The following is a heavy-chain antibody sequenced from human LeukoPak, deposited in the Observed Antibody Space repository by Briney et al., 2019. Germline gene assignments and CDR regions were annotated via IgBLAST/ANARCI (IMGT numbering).Heavy chain of an antibody. V-gene: IGHV1-18*01. CDR2: ISAYNGNT. CDR1: GYTFTSYG. Sequence: ASVKVSCKASGYTFTSYGISWVRQAPGQGLEWMGWISAYNGNTNYAQKLQGRVTMTTDTSTSTAYMELRSLRSDDTAVHYCARDYYYDSSGYPNWFDPWGQGTLVTVSS. J-gene: IGHJ5*02. CDR3: ARDYYYDSSGYPNWFDP. D-gene: IGHD3-22*01.